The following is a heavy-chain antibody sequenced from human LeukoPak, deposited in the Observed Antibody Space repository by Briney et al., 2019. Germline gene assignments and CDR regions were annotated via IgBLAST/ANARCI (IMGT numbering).Heavy chain of an antibody. CDR3: AREKITYYYDSSGHYYFDY. CDR1: GFTFSSYE. J-gene: IGHJ4*02. Sequence: GGSLRLSCAASGFTFSSYEMNWVRQAPGKGLEWVSYISSSGSTIYYADSVKGRFTISRDNAKNTLYLQMNSLRAEDTAVYYCAREKITYYYDSSGHYYFDYWGQGTLVTASS. CDR2: ISSSGSTI. V-gene: IGHV3-48*03. D-gene: IGHD3-22*01.